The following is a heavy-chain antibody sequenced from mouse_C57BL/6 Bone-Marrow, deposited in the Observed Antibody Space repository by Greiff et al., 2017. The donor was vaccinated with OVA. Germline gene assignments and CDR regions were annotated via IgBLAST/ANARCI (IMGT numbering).Heavy chain of an antibody. V-gene: IGHV1-81*01. Sequence: QVQLQQSGAELARPGASVKLSCEASGYTFTSYGISWVKQRTGQGLEWIGEIYPRSGITYYNEKFKGKATLTADKSSSTAYMELRSLTSEDSAVYFCARRDAYWGQGTLVTVSA. J-gene: IGHJ3*01. CDR2: IYPRSGIT. CDR1: GYTFTSYG. CDR3: ARRDAY.